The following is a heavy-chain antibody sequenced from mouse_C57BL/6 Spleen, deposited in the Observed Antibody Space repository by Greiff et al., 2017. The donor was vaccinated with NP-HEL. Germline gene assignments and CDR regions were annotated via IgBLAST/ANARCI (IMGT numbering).Heavy chain of an antibody. Sequence: VQLQQSGPELVKPGASVKISCKASGYTFTDYYMNWVKQSHGKSLEWIGDINPNNGGTSYNQKFKGKATLTVDKSSSTAYMELRSLTSEDSAVXYCARDYYGSSPYAMDYWGQGTSVTVSS. V-gene: IGHV1-26*01. CDR1: GYTFTDYY. D-gene: IGHD1-1*01. CDR3: ARDYYGSSPYAMDY. J-gene: IGHJ4*01. CDR2: INPNNGGT.